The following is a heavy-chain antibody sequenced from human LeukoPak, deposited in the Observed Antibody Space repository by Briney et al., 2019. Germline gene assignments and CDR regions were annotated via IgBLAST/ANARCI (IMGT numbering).Heavy chain of an antibody. Sequence: SETLSLTCNVSGGSLSSYYWSWIRQPPGKGLEWIGYVYYSGSTNYKPSLKSRVTISVDTSKNQFSLKLSSVTAADTAMYYCARGTLYSGWSYYFDYWGQGSQVTVSS. CDR2: VYYSGST. V-gene: IGHV4-59*01. CDR1: GGSLSSYY. J-gene: IGHJ4*02. D-gene: IGHD6-19*01. CDR3: ARGTLYSGWSYYFDY.